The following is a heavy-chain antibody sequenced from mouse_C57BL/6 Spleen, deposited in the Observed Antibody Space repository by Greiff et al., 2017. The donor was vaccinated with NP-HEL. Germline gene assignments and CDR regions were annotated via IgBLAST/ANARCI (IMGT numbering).Heavy chain of an antibody. CDR2: IDPENGDT. V-gene: IGHV14-4*01. CDR3: TTDDGDSFVAY. CDR1: GFNIKDDY. D-gene: IGHD2-3*01. J-gene: IGHJ3*01. Sequence: EVQLQQSGAELVRPGASVKLSCTASGFNIKDDYMHWVKQRPEQGLEWIGWIDPENGDTEYASKFQGKATITADTSSNTAYLQLSSLTSEDTAVYYCTTDDGDSFVAYWGKWTLVTVAA.